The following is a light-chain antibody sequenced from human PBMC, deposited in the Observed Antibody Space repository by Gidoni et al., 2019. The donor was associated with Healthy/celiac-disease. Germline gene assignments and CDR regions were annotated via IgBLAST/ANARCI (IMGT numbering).Light chain of an antibody. V-gene: IGKV3-15*01. Sequence: EIVMTQSPATLSVSPGVRATLSCRASQSVSSNLAWYQQKPGQAPRLLIYGASTRATGIPARFSGSGSGTEFTFTISSLQSEDFAVYYCQQYNNWPQTFGQGTKVEIK. CDR2: GAS. CDR1: QSVSSN. CDR3: QQYNNWPQT. J-gene: IGKJ1*01.